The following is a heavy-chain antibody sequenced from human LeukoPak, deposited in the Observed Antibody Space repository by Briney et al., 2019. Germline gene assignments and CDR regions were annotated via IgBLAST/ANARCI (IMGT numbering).Heavy chain of an antibody. J-gene: IGHJ2*01. CDR2: IWYDGSNK. CDR1: GFTFSSYG. Sequence: GRSLRLSCAASGFTFSSYGMHWVRQAPGKGLEWVALIWYDGSNKYYADSVKGRFTISRDNSKNTLYLQMNSLRAEGTAVYYCARDEYSSSWSNFDLWGRGTLVTVSS. CDR3: ARDEYSSSWSNFDL. V-gene: IGHV3-33*01. D-gene: IGHD6-13*01.